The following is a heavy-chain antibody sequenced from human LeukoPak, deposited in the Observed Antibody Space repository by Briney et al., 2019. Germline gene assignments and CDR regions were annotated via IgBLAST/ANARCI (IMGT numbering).Heavy chain of an antibody. V-gene: IGHV1-46*01. CDR1: GYTFTSYY. D-gene: IGHD2-15*01. CDR2: INPSGGST. J-gene: IGHJ4*02. CDR3: ARAEKTLLLRFDY. Sequence: ASVKVSCKASGYTFTSYYMHWVRQAPGQGLEWMGIINPSGGSTSYAQKFQGRVTMTRDTSTGTVYMELSSLRSEGTAVYYCARAEKTLLLRFDYWGQGTLVTVSS.